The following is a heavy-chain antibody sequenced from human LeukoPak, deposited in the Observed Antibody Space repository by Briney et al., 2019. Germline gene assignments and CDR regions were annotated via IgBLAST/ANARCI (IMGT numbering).Heavy chain of an antibody. J-gene: IGHJ6*03. CDR3: ARSSWSYYYYYMDV. CDR1: GGSISSYH. D-gene: IGHD6-13*01. V-gene: IGHV4-4*07. Sequence: PSETLSLTCTVSGGSISSYHWSWIRQPAGKGLEWIRRIYTSGSTNYNPSLKSRVTMSVDTSKNQFSLRLSSVTAADTAVYYCARSSWSYYYYYMDVWGKGTTVTVSS. CDR2: IYTSGST.